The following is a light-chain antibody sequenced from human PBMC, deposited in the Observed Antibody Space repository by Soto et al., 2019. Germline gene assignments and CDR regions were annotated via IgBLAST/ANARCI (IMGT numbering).Light chain of an antibody. Sequence: DIQMTQSPSTLSASVGDRVTITCRASQSINTWLAWYQQKPGKAPRLLIYTASSLESGVPSRFSGSGSGTEFTLTISSLQPDDFATYYCQQHESYPRTFGQGPKGEIK. CDR2: TAS. CDR3: QQHESYPRT. CDR1: QSINTW. V-gene: IGKV1-5*03. J-gene: IGKJ1*01.